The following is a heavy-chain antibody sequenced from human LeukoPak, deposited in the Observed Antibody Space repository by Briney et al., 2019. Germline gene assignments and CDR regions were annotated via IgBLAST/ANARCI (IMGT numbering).Heavy chain of an antibody. CDR3: ARRNYDFWSGYPPANWFDP. D-gene: IGHD3-3*01. CDR1: GGSISGTNYY. CDR2: FYSSGRT. V-gene: IGHV4-39*07. Sequence: SETLSLTCAVSGGSISGTNYYWGWIRQPPGKGLEWIGSFYSSGRTYYNPSLESRVTISVDTSKNQFSLKLSSVTAADTAVYYCARRNYDFWSGYPPANWFDPWGQGTLVTVSS. J-gene: IGHJ5*02.